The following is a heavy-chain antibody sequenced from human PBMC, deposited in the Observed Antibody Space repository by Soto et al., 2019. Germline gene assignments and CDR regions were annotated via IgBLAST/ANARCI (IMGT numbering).Heavy chain of an antibody. CDR3: AADCGGDCKRDYYYGMDV. Sequence: GASVKVCFKASGFPFTSSALQWVRQARGQRLEWIGWIVVGSGNTNYAQKFQERVTITRDMSTSTAYMELSRLRSEDTAVYYCAADCGGDCKRDYYYGMDVWGQGTTVTVSS. V-gene: IGHV1-58*01. D-gene: IGHD2-21*02. J-gene: IGHJ6*01. CDR1: GFPFTSSA. CDR2: IVVGSGNT.